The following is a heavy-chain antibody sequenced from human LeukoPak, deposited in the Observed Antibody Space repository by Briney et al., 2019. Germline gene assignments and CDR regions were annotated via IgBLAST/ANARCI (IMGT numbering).Heavy chain of an antibody. Sequence: ASVKVSCKVSGYTLTELSMHWVRQAPGKGLEWMGGFDPEDGETIYAQKFQGRVTTTEDTSTGTAYMELSSLRSEDTAVYYCATDLDGYNYNYWGQGTLVTVSS. CDR3: ATDLDGYNYNY. D-gene: IGHD5-24*01. CDR1: GYTLTELS. CDR2: FDPEDGET. V-gene: IGHV1-24*01. J-gene: IGHJ4*02.